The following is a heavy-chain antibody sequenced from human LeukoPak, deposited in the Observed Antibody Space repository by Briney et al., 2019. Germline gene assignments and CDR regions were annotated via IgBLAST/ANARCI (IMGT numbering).Heavy chain of an antibody. CDR1: GFTFSSYS. D-gene: IGHD6-13*01. CDR2: KSYDGSNK. V-gene: IGHV3-30*03. CDR3: AREGSSSWPQKNYYYYYGMDV. Sequence: PGGSLRLSCAASGFTFSSYSMNWVRRAPGKGLEWVAVKSYDGSNKYYADSVKGRFTISRDNSKNTLYLQMNSLRAEDTAVYYCAREGSSSWPQKNYYYYYGMDVWGQGTTVTVSS. J-gene: IGHJ6*02.